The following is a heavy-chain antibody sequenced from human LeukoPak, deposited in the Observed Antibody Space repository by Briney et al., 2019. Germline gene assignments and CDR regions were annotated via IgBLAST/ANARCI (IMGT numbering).Heavy chain of an antibody. J-gene: IGHJ3*02. V-gene: IGHV3-43*02. D-gene: IGHD3-10*01. CDR1: GFTFDDYA. CDR3: ATNYYGSGSPADAFDI. CDR2: ISEDGGDI. Sequence: GGSLRLSCAASGFTFDDYAMHWVRQTPGKGLECVSLISEDGGDIWYADSVKGRFTISRDNSKNTLYLQMNSLRAEDTAIFYCATNYYGSGSPADAFDIWGQGTVVTVSS.